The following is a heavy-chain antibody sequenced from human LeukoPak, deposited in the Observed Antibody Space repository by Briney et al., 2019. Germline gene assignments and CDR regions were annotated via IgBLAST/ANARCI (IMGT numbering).Heavy chain of an antibody. CDR1: GFTFRSYA. D-gene: IGHD6-19*01. V-gene: IGHV3-23*01. CDR2: ISGSGGDT. Sequence: PGGSLRLSCAASGFTFRSYATYWVRQAPGKGLEWVSGISGSGGDTYFADSVKGRFTISRDHSKNTVFLQMDSLRAEDTAVYYCAKTTAGNSSGRYPGWPVDYWGQGTLVTVSS. CDR3: AKTTAGNSSGRYPGWPVDY. J-gene: IGHJ4*02.